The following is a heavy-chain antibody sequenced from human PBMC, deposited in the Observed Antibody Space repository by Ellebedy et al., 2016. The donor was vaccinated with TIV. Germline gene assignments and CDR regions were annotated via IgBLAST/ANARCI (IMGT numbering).Heavy chain of an antibody. D-gene: IGHD2-2*02. J-gene: IGHJ4*02. CDR3: AKVGTRVLYDPHLNCLDY. CDR1: GFTFSSYA. CDR2: ISGSGGST. Sequence: PSETLSLTCAASGFTFSSYAMSWVRKAPGKGLEWVSAISGSGGSTYYADSVKGRFTISRDNSKNTRYLQMNSLRAEDTAVYYCAKVGTRVLYDPHLNCLDYWGQGTLVTVSS. V-gene: IGHV3-23*01.